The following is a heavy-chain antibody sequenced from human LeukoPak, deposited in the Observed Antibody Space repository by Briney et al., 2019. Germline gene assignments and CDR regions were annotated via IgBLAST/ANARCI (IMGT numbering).Heavy chain of an antibody. D-gene: IGHD6-19*01. Sequence: ASVKVSCKASGYTFTSYDINWVRQATGQGLEWMGWMNPNSGNTGSAQKLQGRVTMTRDTSISTAYMELSSLRSEDTAVYYCARGAYSSGWYSYYWGQGTLVTVSS. J-gene: IGHJ4*02. CDR3: ARGAYSSGWYSYY. CDR1: GYTFTSYD. V-gene: IGHV1-8*01. CDR2: MNPNSGNT.